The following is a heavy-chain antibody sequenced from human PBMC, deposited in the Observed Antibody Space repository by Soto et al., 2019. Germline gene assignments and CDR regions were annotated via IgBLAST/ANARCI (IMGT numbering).Heavy chain of an antibody. J-gene: IGHJ4*02. D-gene: IGHD3-22*01. CDR1: GGSIGISSYY. V-gene: IGHV4-39*01. CDR2: ISDSGST. Sequence: SETLSLTCAVSGGSIGISSYYWCWIRQPPGKGLEWIGSISDSGSTYYHPSLKSRVTIAVDTSKNQFSLKLSSVTAADTAVYYCASYYYDRSGYYYVPGVYWGQGTLVT. CDR3: ASYYYDRSGYYYVPGVY.